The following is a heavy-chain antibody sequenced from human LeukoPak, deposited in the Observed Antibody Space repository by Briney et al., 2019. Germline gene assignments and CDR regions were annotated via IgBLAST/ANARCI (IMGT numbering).Heavy chain of an antibody. CDR1: GFTFDDYG. CDR3: ARSGDYGDYYYGMGV. CDR2: INWNGGST. V-gene: IGHV3-20*01. D-gene: IGHD4-17*01. J-gene: IGHJ6*02. Sequence: GGSLRLSCAASGFTFDDYGMSWVRQAPGKGLEWVSGINWNGGSTGYADSVKGRFTISRDNAKNSLYLQMNSLRAEDTALYHCARSGDYGDYYYGMGVWGQGTTVTVSS.